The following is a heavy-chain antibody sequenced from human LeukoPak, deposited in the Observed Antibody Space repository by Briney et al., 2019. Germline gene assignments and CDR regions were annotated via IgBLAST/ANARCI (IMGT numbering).Heavy chain of an antibody. D-gene: IGHD1-26*01. J-gene: IGHJ6*03. CDR1: GFTFSSYG. CDR3: ARNGAVGTINYFYMDV. V-gene: IGHV3-64*01. Sequence: GGSLGLSCAASGFTFSSYGMHWVRQAPGKGLEFVSAIDRNGVGTYYANSVQGRFTISRDNSKNTLYLQMGSLRPEDMAIYFCARNGAVGTINYFYMDVWGKGTTVTISS. CDR2: IDRNGVGT.